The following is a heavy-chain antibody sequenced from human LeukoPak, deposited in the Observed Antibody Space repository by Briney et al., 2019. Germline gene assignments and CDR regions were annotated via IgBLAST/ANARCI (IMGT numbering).Heavy chain of an antibody. J-gene: IGHJ4*02. Sequence: GTSLRLSCVASGFTFSSYGMHWVRQAPGKGLEGVAVISDDGSNEFYAASVKGRFTVSRDTSKNTIYLQMKSLSGEDTAVYFCARAAYNNNRAIGDYLDYWGKGTLLTVSS. CDR2: ISDDGSNE. V-gene: IGHV3-30*03. CDR1: GFTFSSYG. CDR3: ARAAYNNNRAIGDYLDY. D-gene: IGHD2-21*01.